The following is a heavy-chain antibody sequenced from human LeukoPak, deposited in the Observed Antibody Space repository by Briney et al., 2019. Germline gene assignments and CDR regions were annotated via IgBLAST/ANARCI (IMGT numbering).Heavy chain of an antibody. D-gene: IGHD5-24*01. Sequence: SETLSLTCTVSGGSISSYYWSWIRQPPGKGLEWIGYIYYSGSTNYNPSLKSRVTISIDTSVKQFSLKLSSVTAADTAVYYCARSTRWLQLVDYWGQGTLVTVSS. CDR2: IYYSGST. CDR3: ARSTRWLQLVDY. J-gene: IGHJ4*02. V-gene: IGHV4-59*01. CDR1: GGSISSYY.